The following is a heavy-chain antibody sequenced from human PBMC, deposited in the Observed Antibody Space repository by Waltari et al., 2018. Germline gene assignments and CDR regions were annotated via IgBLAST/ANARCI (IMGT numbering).Heavy chain of an antibody. CDR3: AKDSVVAAWFEA. CDR2: ISSKGGSL. D-gene: IGHD2-15*01. J-gene: IGHJ4*02. Sequence: EFHLVESGGDLVEPGGSLRLACSCSGFTFVDNPMTWVRLPPGQGLEWVAAISSKGGSLFYSESVKGRFTVSRDNSKKIVYLQMSSLRVDDTATYYCAKDSVVAAWFEAWGQGTSVTVSA. V-gene: IGHV3-23*04. CDR1: GFTFVDNP.